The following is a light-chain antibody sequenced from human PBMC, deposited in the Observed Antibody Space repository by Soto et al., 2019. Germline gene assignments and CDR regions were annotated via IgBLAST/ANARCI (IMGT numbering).Light chain of an antibody. CDR2: EVI. CDR1: ISYVFVYNF. CDR3: SSYKSSTTLGYV. Sequence: QSSLAHPASVSRSPGHSITIYFTGTISYVFVYNFVSCYQQHPGKAPKLIIYEVINRPSGVSNRFSCSKSGNTASLTISGLQTEDEADYYCSSYKSSTTLGYVFGTGTKVTVL. V-gene: IGLV2-14*01. J-gene: IGLJ1*01.